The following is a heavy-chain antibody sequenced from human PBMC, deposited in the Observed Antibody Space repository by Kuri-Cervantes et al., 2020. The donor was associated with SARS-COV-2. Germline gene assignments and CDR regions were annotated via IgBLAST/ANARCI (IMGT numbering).Heavy chain of an antibody. CDR3: ARGSQLLSATDAYDI. J-gene: IGHJ3*02. CDR2: IIPIFGTA. Sequence: SGKVSCKASGGTFSSYAISWVRQAPGQGLEWMGGIIPIFGTANYAQKFQGRVTITADESTSTAYMELSSLRSEDTAVYYCARGSQLLSATDAYDIWGQGTMVTVSS. V-gene: IGHV1-69*13. CDR1: GGTFSSYA. D-gene: IGHD2-21*01.